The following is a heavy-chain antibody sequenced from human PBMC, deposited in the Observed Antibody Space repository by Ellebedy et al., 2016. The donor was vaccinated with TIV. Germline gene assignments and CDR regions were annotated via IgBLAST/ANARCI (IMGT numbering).Heavy chain of an antibody. V-gene: IGHV3-30*18. Sequence: GESLKISXAASGFIFSSYGMSWVRQAPGKGLEWVAVISYDGSNKYYADSVKGRFTISRDNSKNTLYLQMNSLRAEDTAVYYCAKDQEYFDYMDVWGKGTTVTVSS. J-gene: IGHJ6*03. CDR1: GFIFSSYG. CDR2: ISYDGSNK. CDR3: AKDQEYFDYMDV.